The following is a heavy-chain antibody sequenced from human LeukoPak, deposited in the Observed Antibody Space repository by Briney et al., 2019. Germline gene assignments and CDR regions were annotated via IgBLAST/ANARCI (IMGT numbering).Heavy chain of an antibody. V-gene: IGHV3-23*01. CDR1: GFTFISYA. J-gene: IGHJ4*02. D-gene: IGHD3-10*01. Sequence: GGSLRLSCAASGFTFISYAMSWVRQASGKGLEWVSAISGSGGSTYYADSVKGRFTISRDNSRNTLYLQMNSLRADDTAVYYCARDLTSYGSGSYYNEDYWGQGTLVAVSS. CDR2: ISGSGGST. CDR3: ARDLTSYGSGSYYNEDY.